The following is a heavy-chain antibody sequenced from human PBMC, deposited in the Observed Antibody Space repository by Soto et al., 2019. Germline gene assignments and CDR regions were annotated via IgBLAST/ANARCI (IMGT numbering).Heavy chain of an antibody. CDR1: GFTFGNNT. D-gene: IGHD3-10*01. Sequence: GGALRLTSAASGFTFGNNTMHWVRQAPGKGLEWVSYISSSSSTIYYADSVKGRFTISRDNAKNSLYLQMNSLRAEDTAVYYCAKDATMVPWVFENWGQGTQVTVSS. J-gene: IGHJ4*02. CDR3: AKDATMVPWVFEN. CDR2: ISSSSSTI. V-gene: IGHV3-48*01.